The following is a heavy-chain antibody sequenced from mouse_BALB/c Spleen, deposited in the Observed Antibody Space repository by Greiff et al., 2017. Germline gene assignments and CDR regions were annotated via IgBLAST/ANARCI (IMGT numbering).Heavy chain of an antibody. Sequence: EVKVVESGGGLVQPGGSMKLSCVASGFTFSNYWMNWVRQSPEKGLEWVAEIRLKSNNYATHYAESVKGRFTISRDDSKSSVYLQMNNLRAEDTGIYYCTRYGNYGAWFAYWGQGTLVTVSA. CDR3: TRYGNYGAWFAY. D-gene: IGHD2-1*01. CDR2: IRLKSNNYAT. CDR1: GFTFSNYW. J-gene: IGHJ3*01. V-gene: IGHV6-6*02.